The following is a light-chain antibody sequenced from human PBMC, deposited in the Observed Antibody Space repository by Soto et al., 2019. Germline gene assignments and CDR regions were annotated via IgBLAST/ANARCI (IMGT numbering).Light chain of an antibody. CDR3: QQYGSSPHT. CDR2: GAS. CDR1: QSVSSSY. V-gene: IGKV3-20*01. Sequence: EIVLTQSPGTLSLSPGETATLSCRASQSVSSSYLAWYQQKPGQAPRLLIYGASNRATGIPDRFSGYGSGTDFTLTISRLEPEDFAVYYCQQYGSSPHTFGQGTKLEIK. J-gene: IGKJ2*01.